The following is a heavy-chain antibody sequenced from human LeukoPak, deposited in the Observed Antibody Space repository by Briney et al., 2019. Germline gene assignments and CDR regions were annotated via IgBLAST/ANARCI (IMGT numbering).Heavy chain of an antibody. V-gene: IGHV4-59*01. D-gene: IGHD3-22*01. Sequence: SETLSHTCTVSGGSISIYYWNWIRQPQGKGLEWIGYIYYSGSTNYNPSLKGRVTISVDTSKNQFSLNLSSVTAADTAVYYCARDWNDSSGYGGFEIWGQGTMVTVSS. CDR1: GGSISIYY. CDR2: IYYSGST. CDR3: ARDWNDSSGYGGFEI. J-gene: IGHJ3*02.